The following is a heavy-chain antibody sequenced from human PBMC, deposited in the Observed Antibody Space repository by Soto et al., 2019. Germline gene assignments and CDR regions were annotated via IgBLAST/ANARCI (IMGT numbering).Heavy chain of an antibody. CDR2: LNPHSGKT. CDR3: ARVSSIAARRSFDS. CDR1: GYTFTIHD. J-gene: IGHJ4*02. D-gene: IGHD6-6*01. V-gene: IGHV1-8*01. Sequence: SSVKVSCKASGYTFTIHDIHWVRQAPGQGLEWMAGLNPHSGKTAYAQKFQGRLTMTGNASTSTAYMELSSLRSEDTAMYYCARVSSIAARRSFDSWGQGTLVTVSS.